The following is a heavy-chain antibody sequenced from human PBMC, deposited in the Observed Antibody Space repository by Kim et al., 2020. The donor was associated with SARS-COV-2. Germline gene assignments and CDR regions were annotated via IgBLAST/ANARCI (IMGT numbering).Heavy chain of an antibody. J-gene: IGHJ4*02. CDR3: ARDWSLIMITFGGVIETDY. CDR2: INPNSGGT. D-gene: IGHD3-16*02. CDR1: GYTFTGYY. V-gene: IGHV1-2*06. Sequence: ASVKVSCKASGYTFTGYYMHWVRQAPGQGLEWMGRINPNSGGTNYAQKFQGRVTMSRDTSISTAYMELSRLRSDDTAVYYCARDWSLIMITFGGVIETDYWGQGTLVTVSS.